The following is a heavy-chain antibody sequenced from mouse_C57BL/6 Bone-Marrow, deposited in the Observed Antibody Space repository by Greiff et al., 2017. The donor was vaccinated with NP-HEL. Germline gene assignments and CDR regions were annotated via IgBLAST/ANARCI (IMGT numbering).Heavy chain of an antibody. CDR2: IDPETGGT. J-gene: IGHJ2*01. Sequence: QVHVKQSGAELVRPGASVTLSCKASGYTFTDYEMHWVQQTPVHGLEWIGAIDPETGGTAYNQKFKGKAILTADKSSSTAYMELRSLTSEDSAVYYCTRFHYGSSWDYWGQGTTLTVSS. CDR1: GYTFTDYE. V-gene: IGHV1-15*01. CDR3: TRFHYGSSWDY. D-gene: IGHD1-1*01.